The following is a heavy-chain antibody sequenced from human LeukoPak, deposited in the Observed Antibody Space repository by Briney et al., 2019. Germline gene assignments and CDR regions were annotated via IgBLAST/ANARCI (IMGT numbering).Heavy chain of an antibody. CDR2: IIPIFGTA. J-gene: IGHJ6*03. V-gene: IGHV1-69*05. D-gene: IGHD2-2*01. CDR1: GGTFSSYA. Sequence: GASVKVSCKASGGTFSSYAISWVRQPPGQGLEWMGGIIPIFGTANYAQKFQGRVTITTDESTSTAYMELSSLRSEDTAVYYCARHGTAASYYYYYMDVWGKGTTVTVSS. CDR3: ARHGTAASYYYYYMDV.